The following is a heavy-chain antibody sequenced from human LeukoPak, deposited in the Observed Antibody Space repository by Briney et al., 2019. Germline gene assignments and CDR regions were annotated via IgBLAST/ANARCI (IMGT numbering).Heavy chain of an antibody. CDR3: AGEYSSSPGRTFDY. CDR1: GGSISSGGYY. CDR2: IYHSGST. V-gene: IGHV4-30-2*01. D-gene: IGHD6-6*01. J-gene: IGHJ4*02. Sequence: SQTLSLTCTVSGGSISSGGYYWSWIRQPPGKGLEWIGYIYHSGSTYYNPSLKSRVTISVDRSKNQFSLKLSSVTAADTAVYYCAGEYSSSPGRTFDYWGQGTLVTVSS.